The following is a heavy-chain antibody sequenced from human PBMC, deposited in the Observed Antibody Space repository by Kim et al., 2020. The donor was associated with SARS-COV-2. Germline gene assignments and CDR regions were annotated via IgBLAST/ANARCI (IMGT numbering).Heavy chain of an antibody. Sequence: SETLSLTCAVYGGSFSGYYWSWIRQPPGKGLEWIGEINHSGSTNYNPSLKSRVTISVDTSKNQFSLKLSSVTAADTAVYYCAGGIAVAGTVDQDVWGQGTTVTVSS. V-gene: IGHV4-34*01. D-gene: IGHD6-19*01. CDR1: GGSFSGYY. CDR2: INHSGST. CDR3: AGGIAVAGTVDQDV. J-gene: IGHJ6*02.